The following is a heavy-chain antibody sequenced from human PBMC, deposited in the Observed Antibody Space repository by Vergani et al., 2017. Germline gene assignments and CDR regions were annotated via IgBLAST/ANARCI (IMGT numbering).Heavy chain of an antibody. CDR3: ASPLRCSGGSCYSEVGMDV. V-gene: IGHV5-10-1*03. CDR1: GYSFTSYW. D-gene: IGHD2-15*01. Sequence: EVQLVQSGAEVKTPGESLRISCKGSGYSFTSYWISWVRQLPGKGLEWMGRIDPSDSYTNYSPSFQGHVTISADKSISTAYLQWSSLKASDTAMYYCASPLRCSGGSCYSEVGMDVWGQGTTVTVSS. J-gene: IGHJ6*02. CDR2: IDPSDSYT.